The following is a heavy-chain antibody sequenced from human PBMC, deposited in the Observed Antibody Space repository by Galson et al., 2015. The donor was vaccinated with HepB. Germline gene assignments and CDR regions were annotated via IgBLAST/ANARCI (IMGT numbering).Heavy chain of an antibody. CDR1: GGSISSGDYY. D-gene: IGHD3-16*02. Sequence: QVQLQESGPGLVKPSQTLSLTCTVSGGSISSGDYYWSWIRQPPGKGLEWIGYIYYSGSTYYNPSLKSRVTISVDTSKNQFSLKLSSVTAADTAVYYCAREKVDVWGSYRETSQAFDIWGQGTMVTVSS. CDR2: IYYSGST. V-gene: IGHV4-30-4*01. J-gene: IGHJ3*02. CDR3: AREKVDVWGSYRETSQAFDI.